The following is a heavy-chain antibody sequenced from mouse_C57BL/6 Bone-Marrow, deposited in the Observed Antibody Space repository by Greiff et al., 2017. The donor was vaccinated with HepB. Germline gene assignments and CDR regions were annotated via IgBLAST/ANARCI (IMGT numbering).Heavy chain of an antibody. CDR1: GYTFTSYW. D-gene: IGHD1-1*01. CDR2: IDPSDSNT. V-gene: IGHV1-50*01. Sequence: QVQLQQPGAELVKPGASVKLSCTASGYTFTSYWLQWVNQRPGQGLEWIGEIDPSDSNTNYNQKFKGKATLTVDTSSSTAYMQRRSLTSEDSAVYDCARYYGSSFDYWGQGTTLTVSS. J-gene: IGHJ2*01. CDR3: ARYYGSSFDY.